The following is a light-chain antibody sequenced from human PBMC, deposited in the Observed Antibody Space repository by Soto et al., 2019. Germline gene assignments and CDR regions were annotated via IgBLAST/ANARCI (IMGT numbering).Light chain of an antibody. J-gene: IGLJ1*01. CDR2: DVT. CDR3: SSYTDRKNLV. Sequence: QSALTQSPSASGSPGQSVTISCTGTSIDIGGYNSVSWYQQHPGKAPKVMIYDVTKRPSGVPDRFSGSKSGNTASLTVSALQAEDEADYYCSSYTDRKNLVFGTGTKVTVL. CDR1: SIDIGGYNS. V-gene: IGLV2-8*01.